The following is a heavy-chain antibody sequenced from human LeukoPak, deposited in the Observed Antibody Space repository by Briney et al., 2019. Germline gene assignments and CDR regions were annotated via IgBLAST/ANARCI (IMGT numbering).Heavy chain of an antibody. CDR2: IYYSGST. CDR3: ARLNSLTAVDTAMAILDY. D-gene: IGHD5-18*01. Sequence: SETLSLTCTVSGGSISSYYWSWIRQPPGKELEWIGYIYYSGSTNYNPSLKSRVTISVDTSKNQFSLKLSSVTAADTAVYYCARLNSLTAVDTAMAILDYWGQGTLVTVSS. J-gene: IGHJ4*02. CDR1: GGSISSYY. V-gene: IGHV4-59*08.